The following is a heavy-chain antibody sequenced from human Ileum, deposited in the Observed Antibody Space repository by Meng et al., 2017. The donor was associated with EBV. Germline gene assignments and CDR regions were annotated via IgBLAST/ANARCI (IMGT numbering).Heavy chain of an antibody. J-gene: IGHJ4*02. CDR2: LYFSGST. CDR1: GGSISSSDYY. D-gene: IGHD6-19*01. Sequence: QRQRQESGPGLVKPSETPSLPCTVSGGSISSSDYYWGWIRQPPGKGLEWIGSLYFSGSTYSNPSLESRVTISVDTSNNQFSLKLSSVTAADTAVYYCARRGYSSGWYAYDYWGQGTLVTVSS. CDR3: ARRGYSSGWYAYDY. V-gene: IGHV4-39*01.